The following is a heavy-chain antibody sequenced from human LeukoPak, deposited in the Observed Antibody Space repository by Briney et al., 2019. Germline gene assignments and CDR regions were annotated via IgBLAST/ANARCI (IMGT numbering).Heavy chain of an antibody. Sequence: PGGSLRLSCAASGFTFSSYVMSWVRQAPGKGLEWVSGISGRGSSTYYADSVKGRFTISRDNSKNTLYLQMNSLRAEDTAVYYCARGYSGYDYWGQGTLVTVSS. CDR1: GFTFSSYV. D-gene: IGHD5-12*01. CDR3: ARGYSGYDY. J-gene: IGHJ4*02. V-gene: IGHV3-23*01. CDR2: ISGRGSST.